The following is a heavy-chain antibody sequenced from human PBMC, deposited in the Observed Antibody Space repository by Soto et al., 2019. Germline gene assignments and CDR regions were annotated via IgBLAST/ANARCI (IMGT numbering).Heavy chain of an antibody. CDR1: GFTFNSYG. CDR3: SKETYYYASSGYFLFVA. CDR2: ISHDGSKT. J-gene: IGHJ4*02. V-gene: IGHV3-30*18. D-gene: IGHD3-22*01. Sequence: HPGGSLRLSCAASGFTFNSYGIHWVRQAPGKGLEWVAVISHDGSKTNYADSVKGRVTISRDNSKDTVYLQMNSLRAEDTAVYYCSKETYYYASSGYFLFVAGGQGSLVTFSS.